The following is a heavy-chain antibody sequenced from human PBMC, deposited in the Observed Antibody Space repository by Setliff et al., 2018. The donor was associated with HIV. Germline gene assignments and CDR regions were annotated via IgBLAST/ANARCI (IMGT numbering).Heavy chain of an antibody. CDR2: ISSRGDTI. CDR1: GFTFSSYE. CDR3: VRDHRPSNNNWHHWFDP. Sequence: GGSLRLSCAASGFTFSSYEFNWVRQAPGKGLEWVSYISSRGDTIYDADSVKGRFTISRDNSKNSLNLQMNSLRAEDTAVYYCVRDHRPSNNNWHHWFDPWGQGTLGTGSS. J-gene: IGHJ5*02. D-gene: IGHD1-1*01. V-gene: IGHV3-48*03.